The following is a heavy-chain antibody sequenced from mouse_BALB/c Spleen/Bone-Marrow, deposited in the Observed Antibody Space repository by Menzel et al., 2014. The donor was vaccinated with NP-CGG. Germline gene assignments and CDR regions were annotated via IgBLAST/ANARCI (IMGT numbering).Heavy chain of an antibody. Sequence: VQLQQSGPELVKPGASVRISCKASGYTFTSYYIHWVKQRPGQGLEWIGWIYPGNVDTKYNEKFKGKATLTADKSSSTAYMQLSSLTSEDSAVYFCARGGSVNWDGFAYWGQGTLVTVSA. D-gene: IGHD4-1*01. CDR1: GYTFTSYY. J-gene: IGHJ3*01. CDR3: ARGGSVNWDGFAY. V-gene: IGHV1S56*01. CDR2: IYPGNVDT.